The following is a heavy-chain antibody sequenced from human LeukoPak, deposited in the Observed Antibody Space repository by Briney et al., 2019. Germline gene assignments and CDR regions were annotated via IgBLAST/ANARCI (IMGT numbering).Heavy chain of an antibody. CDR2: MNPNSGNT. Sequence: ASVKVSCKAPGYTFTSYDINWVRQATGQGLEWMGWMNPNSGNTGYAQKFQGRVTMTRNTSISTAYMELSSLRSEDTAVYYCARASYDSSGYYYDAFDIWGQGTMVTVSS. V-gene: IGHV1-8*01. CDR3: ARASYDSSGYYYDAFDI. D-gene: IGHD3-22*01. J-gene: IGHJ3*02. CDR1: GYTFTSYD.